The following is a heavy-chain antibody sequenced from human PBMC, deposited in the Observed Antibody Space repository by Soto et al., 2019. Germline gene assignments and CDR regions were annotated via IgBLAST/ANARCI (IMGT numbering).Heavy chain of an antibody. V-gene: IGHV1-69*01. D-gene: IGHD1-26*01. Sequence: QVQLVQSGAEVKKPGSLVKVSCKASGGSFNNYVISWVRQAPGQGLEWMGGIIPIFGTTNYAQKFQGRVTITADESTSTAYMELNNLRSEDTAVHYCARGGRELPTWGQGTLVSVSS. J-gene: IGHJ5*02. CDR2: IIPIFGTT. CDR1: GGSFNNYV. CDR3: ARGGRELPT.